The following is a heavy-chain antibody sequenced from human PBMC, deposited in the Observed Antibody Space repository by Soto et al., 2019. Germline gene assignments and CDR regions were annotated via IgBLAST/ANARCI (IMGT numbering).Heavy chain of an antibody. D-gene: IGHD1-1*01. J-gene: IGHJ5*02. CDR3: ARNRGVETPEHNNWFDP. V-gene: IGHV4-34*01. Sequence: PSETLSLTCVVYGGSFSLYYWSWIRQPPGKGLEWIGEINHSGYTNYNPSLKSRVTISVDTSKKQFSLKLSSVTAADTAVYYCARNRGVETPEHNNWFDPWGQGTLVTVS. CDR2: INHSGYT. CDR1: GGSFSLYY.